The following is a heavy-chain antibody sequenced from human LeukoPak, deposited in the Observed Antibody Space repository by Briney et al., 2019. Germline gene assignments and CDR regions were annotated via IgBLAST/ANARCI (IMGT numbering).Heavy chain of an antibody. CDR2: INSDGSST. V-gene: IGHV3-74*03. CDR1: GFTFSTFW. CDR3: ARGRYYGMDV. Sequence: GGSLRLSCAASGFTFSTFWMHWVRQAPGKGLVWVSGINSDGSSTTYADSVKGRFTISRDNAKNTLYLQMNNLGAGDTAVYYCARGRYYGMDVWGQGTTVTVSS. J-gene: IGHJ6*02.